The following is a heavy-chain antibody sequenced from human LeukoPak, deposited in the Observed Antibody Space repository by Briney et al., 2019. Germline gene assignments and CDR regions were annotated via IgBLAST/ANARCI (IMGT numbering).Heavy chain of an antibody. CDR2: IYTSGST. D-gene: IGHD3-9*01. V-gene: IGHV4-4*07. Sequence: KSSETLSLTCTVSGGSISSYQWSWIRQPAGKGLEWIGRIYTSGSTNYNPSLKSRVTMSVDTSKNQFSLKLSSVTAADTAVYYCARDTDILTGYFPTSHNWFDPWGQGTLVTVSS. J-gene: IGHJ5*02. CDR1: GGSISSYQ. CDR3: ARDTDILTGYFPTSHNWFDP.